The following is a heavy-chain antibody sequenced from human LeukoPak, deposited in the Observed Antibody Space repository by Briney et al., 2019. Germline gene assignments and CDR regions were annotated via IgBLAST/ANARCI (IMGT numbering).Heavy chain of an antibody. CDR1: GFNFSSHA. J-gene: IGHJ6*02. CDR2: ISYDGSVK. Sequence: GGSLRLSCAASGFNFSSHAMYWARQAPDKGLEWVTFISYDGSVKSYADSVRGRFTISRDNSKNTLSLQMNSLRAEDTAVYYCARDAYSSGWSHYYYYGIDVWGQGTTVTVSS. CDR3: ARDAYSSGWSHYYYYGIDV. D-gene: IGHD6-19*01. V-gene: IGHV3-30-3*01.